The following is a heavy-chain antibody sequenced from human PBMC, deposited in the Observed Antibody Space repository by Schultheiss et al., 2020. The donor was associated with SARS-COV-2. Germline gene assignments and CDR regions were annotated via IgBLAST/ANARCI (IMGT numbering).Heavy chain of an antibody. CDR1: GGSISSYY. CDR3: VREGDYGDYHTFAS. V-gene: IGHV4-59*01. Sequence: SETLSLTCTVSGGSISSYYWSWIRQPPGKGLEWIGFIYYSGSTNYNPSLKSRVTISVDTSKKQFSLKLSSVTAADTAVYYCVREGDYGDYHTFASWGQGTLVTVSS. J-gene: IGHJ5*01. CDR2: IYYSGST. D-gene: IGHD4-17*01.